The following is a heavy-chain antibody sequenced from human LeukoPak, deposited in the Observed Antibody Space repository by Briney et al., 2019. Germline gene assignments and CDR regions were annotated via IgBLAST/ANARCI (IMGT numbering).Heavy chain of an antibody. V-gene: IGHV4-59*03. CDR3: ARVDDYNCLDY. Sequence: PSETLSLTCAVYRGSLSGYYWSWIRQPPGKGLEWIGYIYHTGSTNYNPSLKSRVTISVDTSKNQFSLKLSSVTAADTAVYFCARVDDYNCLDYWGQGTLVTVSS. J-gene: IGHJ4*02. CDR1: RGSLSGYY. D-gene: IGHD5-24*01. CDR2: IYHTGST.